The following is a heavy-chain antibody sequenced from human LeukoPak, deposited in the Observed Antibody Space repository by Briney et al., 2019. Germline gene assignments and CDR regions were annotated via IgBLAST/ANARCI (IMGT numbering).Heavy chain of an antibody. CDR1: GFTFSDYY. J-gene: IGHJ4*02. CDR3: ARDFSVYSGYETFDY. Sequence: GGSLRLSCAASGFTFSDYYMSWIRQAPGKGLEWVSYISSSGSTIYYADSVKGRFTISRDNPKNYLYLQMNSLRAEDTAVYYCARDFSVYSGYETFDYWGQGTLVTVSS. CDR2: ISSSGSTI. V-gene: IGHV3-11*01. D-gene: IGHD5-12*01.